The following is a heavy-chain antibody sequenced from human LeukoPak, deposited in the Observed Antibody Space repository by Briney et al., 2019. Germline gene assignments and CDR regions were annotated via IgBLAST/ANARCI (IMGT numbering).Heavy chain of an antibody. CDR2: INAGNGNT. CDR1: GYTFTSYA. CDR3: ARAEEYYYGSGSYYDY. J-gene: IGHJ4*02. Sequence: GASVKVSCKASGYTFTSYAMHWVRQAPGQRLEWMGWINAGNGNTKYSQEFQGRVTITRDTSASTAYMELSSLRSEDMAVYYCARAEEYYYGSGSYYDYWGQGTLVTVSS. V-gene: IGHV1-3*03. D-gene: IGHD3-10*01.